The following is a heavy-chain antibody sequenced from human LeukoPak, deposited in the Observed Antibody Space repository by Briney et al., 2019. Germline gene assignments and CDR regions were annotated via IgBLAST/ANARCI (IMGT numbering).Heavy chain of an antibody. J-gene: IGHJ3*02. V-gene: IGHV3-7*03. Sequence: GGSLRLSCAASGFTFSSYWMSWVRQAPGKGLEWVANIKQDGSEKYYVDSVEGRFTISRDNAKNSLYLQMNSLRAEDTAVYYCAKGYSGYEVDAFDIWGQGTMVTVSS. CDR1: GFTFSSYW. D-gene: IGHD5-12*01. CDR2: IKQDGSEK. CDR3: AKGYSGYEVDAFDI.